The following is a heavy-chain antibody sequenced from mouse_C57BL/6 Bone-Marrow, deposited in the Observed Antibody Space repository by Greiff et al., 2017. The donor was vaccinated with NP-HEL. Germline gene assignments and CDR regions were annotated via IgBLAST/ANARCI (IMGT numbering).Heavy chain of an antibody. CDR3: ARDYGSDY. D-gene: IGHD1-1*01. CDR2: INPSSGYT. J-gene: IGHJ2*01. CDR1: GYTFTSYW. V-gene: IGHV1-7*01. Sequence: VQLQQSGAELAKPGASVKLSCKASGYTFTSYWMHWVKQRPGQGLEWIGHINPSSGYTKYNQKFKDKATLTADKTSSTAYRQVSSLTYEDSAVYYCARDYGSDYWGQGTTLTVSS.